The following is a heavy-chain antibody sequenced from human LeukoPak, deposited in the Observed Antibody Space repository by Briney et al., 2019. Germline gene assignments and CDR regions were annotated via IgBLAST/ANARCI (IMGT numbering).Heavy chain of an antibody. D-gene: IGHD6-13*01. V-gene: IGHV3-7*01. Sequence: GGPLRLSCTTSGFTFGDYAMSWVRQAPGKGLEWVANIKPDGSDKSYVDSVKGRFTISRDNSKNSLSLQVNSLRAEDAAVYYCARWTSYSSTWALEYWGQGTLVTVSS. CDR3: ARWTSYSSTWALEY. CDR2: IKPDGSDK. CDR1: GFTFGDYA. J-gene: IGHJ4*02.